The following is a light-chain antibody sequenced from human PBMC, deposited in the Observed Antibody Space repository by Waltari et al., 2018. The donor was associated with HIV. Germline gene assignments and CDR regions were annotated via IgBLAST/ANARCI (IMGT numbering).Light chain of an antibody. CDR2: KAS. CDR3: QEYQGHLWT. Sequence: DTQMTQSPANVSESVGNRVNITCRASQSISTNLTWCQQKPGQPPTLLMRKASSQESGVSSRFSGSGSRTDFTLTINNLQTEDSATYYCQEYQGHLWTFGQGTKVEI. CDR1: QSISTN. V-gene: IGKV1-5*03. J-gene: IGKJ1*01.